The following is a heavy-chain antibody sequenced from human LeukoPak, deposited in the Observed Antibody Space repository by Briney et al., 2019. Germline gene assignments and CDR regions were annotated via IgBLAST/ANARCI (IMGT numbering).Heavy chain of an antibody. CDR2: IYISGST. CDR3: AREDYYGSGSYYNYYYYMDV. D-gene: IGHD3-10*01. V-gene: IGHV4-4*07. Sequence: SETLSLTCTVSGVSISSYYWSWIRQPAGKGLEWIGRIYISGSTNYNPSLKSRVTMSVDTSKNQFSLKLSSVTAADTAVYYCAREDYYGSGSYYNYYYYMDVWGKGTTVTISS. J-gene: IGHJ6*03. CDR1: GVSISSYY.